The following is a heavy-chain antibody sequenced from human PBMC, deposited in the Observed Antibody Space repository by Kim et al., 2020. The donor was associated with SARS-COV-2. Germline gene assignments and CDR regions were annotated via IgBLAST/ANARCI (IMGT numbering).Heavy chain of an antibody. D-gene: IGHD3-10*01. CDR2: ISYDGSNK. V-gene: IGHV3-30*18. CDR1: GFTFSSYG. J-gene: IGHJ6*02. Sequence: GGSLRLSCAASGFTFSSYGMHWVRQAPGKGLEWVAVISYDGSNKYYADSVKGRFTISRDNSKNTLYLQMNSLRAEDTAVYYRAKESGSGSYYAWTYYYYGMDVWGQGTTVTVSS. CDR3: AKESGSGSYYAWTYYYYGMDV.